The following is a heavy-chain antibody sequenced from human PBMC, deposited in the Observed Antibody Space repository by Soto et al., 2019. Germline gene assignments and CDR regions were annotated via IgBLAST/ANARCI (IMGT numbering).Heavy chain of an antibody. CDR2: IYYSGST. J-gene: IGHJ5*02. CDR3: ARGGSGSYPPTRWFDP. CDR1: GGSISSGGYY. V-gene: IGHV4-31*03. Sequence: QVQLHESGPGLVKPSQTLSLTCTVSGGSISSGGYYWSWIRQHPGKGLEWIGYIYYSGSTYYNPSLKSRVTISVDTSKNQFSLKLSSVTAADTAVYYCARGGSGSYPPTRWFDPWGQGTLVTVSS. D-gene: IGHD3-10*01.